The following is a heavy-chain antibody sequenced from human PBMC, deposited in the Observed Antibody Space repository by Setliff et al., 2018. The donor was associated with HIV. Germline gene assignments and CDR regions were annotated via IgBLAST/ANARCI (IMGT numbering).Heavy chain of an antibody. CDR3: ARDTEMITTTDAFDI. Sequence: PGGSLRLSCAASGFTFSDYWMHWVRQAPGKGLVWVSRITADGSSTRYADSVNGRFTISSDNAKNTMYPEMNSLRAEDTAVYYCARDTEMITTTDAFDIWGPGTMVTVSS. CDR1: GFTFSDYW. D-gene: IGHD3-22*01. J-gene: IGHJ3*02. V-gene: IGHV3-74*01. CDR2: ITADGSST.